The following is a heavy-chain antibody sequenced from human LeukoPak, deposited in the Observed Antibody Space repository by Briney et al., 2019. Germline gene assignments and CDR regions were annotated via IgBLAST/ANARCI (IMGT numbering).Heavy chain of an antibody. CDR3: ARGPPNWGMVGY. Sequence: GASVKVSCEASGYTFTSFDFNWVRQATGQGLEWMGWMKSNNGHTGYAQKFRGRVTMTRDTSISTAYMELSSLTFEDTAVYYCARGPPNWGMVGYWGQGTLATVSS. CDR2: MKSNNGHT. J-gene: IGHJ4*02. CDR1: GYTFTSFD. D-gene: IGHD7-27*01. V-gene: IGHV1-8*01.